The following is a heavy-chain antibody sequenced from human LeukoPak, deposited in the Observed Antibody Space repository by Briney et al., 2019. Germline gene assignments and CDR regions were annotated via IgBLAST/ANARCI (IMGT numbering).Heavy chain of an antibody. Sequence: SVKVSCKASGGTFSSYAISWVRQALGQGLEWMGGIIPIFGTANYAQKFQGRVTITADESTSTAYMELSSLRSEDTAVYYCAGPSRGGINWYFDLWGRGTLVTVSS. CDR3: AGPSRGGINWYFDL. J-gene: IGHJ2*01. CDR1: GGTFSSYA. CDR2: IIPIFGTA. V-gene: IGHV1-69*13. D-gene: IGHD3-16*01.